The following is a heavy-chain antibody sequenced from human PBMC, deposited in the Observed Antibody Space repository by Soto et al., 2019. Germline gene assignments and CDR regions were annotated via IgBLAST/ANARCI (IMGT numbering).Heavy chain of an antibody. V-gene: IGHV3-64*01. CDR2: ISSNGGST. CDR1: GFTFSSYA. D-gene: IGHD2-2*01. Sequence: GGSLRLSCAASGFTFSSYAMHWVRQAPGKGLEYVSAISSNGGSTYCANSVKGRFTISRDNSKNTLYLQMGSLRAEDMAVYYCARGGVVVPAAILYYYYYMDVWGKGTTVTVSS. CDR3: ARGGVVVPAAILYYYYYMDV. J-gene: IGHJ6*03.